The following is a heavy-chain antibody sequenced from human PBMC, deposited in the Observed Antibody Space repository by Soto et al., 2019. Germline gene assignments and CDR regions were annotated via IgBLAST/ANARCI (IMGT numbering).Heavy chain of an antibody. V-gene: IGHV3-23*01. Sequence: GESLRLSCAASGFTFSRYSMSWVRQAPGKGLEWVSAISGSGGSTYYSDSVKGRFTISRENSKNTLYLQMNSLRAEDTAVYYYAKVGSIAAAGTRDAFEIWGQGTMVTVSS. D-gene: IGHD6-13*01. CDR3: AKVGSIAAAGTRDAFEI. CDR2: ISGSGGST. J-gene: IGHJ3*02. CDR1: GFTFSRYS.